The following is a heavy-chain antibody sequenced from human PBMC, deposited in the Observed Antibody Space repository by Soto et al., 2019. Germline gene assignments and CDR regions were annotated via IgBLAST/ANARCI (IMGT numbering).Heavy chain of an antibody. Sequence: ASVKVSCKASGYTFTSYGISWVRQAPGQGLEWMGWISAYNGNTNYAQRLQGRVTMTTDTSTRTDYMELRSLRSDDTAVYYCARVHAYQLRNWFDPWGQGTLVTVSS. V-gene: IGHV1-18*01. J-gene: IGHJ5*02. CDR1: GYTFTSYG. D-gene: IGHD2-2*01. CDR2: ISAYNGNT. CDR3: ARVHAYQLRNWFDP.